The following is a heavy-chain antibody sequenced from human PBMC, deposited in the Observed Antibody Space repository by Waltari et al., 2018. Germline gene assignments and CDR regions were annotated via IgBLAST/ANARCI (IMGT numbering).Heavy chain of an antibody. V-gene: IGHV4-34*01. J-gene: IGHJ2*01. Sequence: QVQLQQRGAGLLKPSETLSLTCAVYGGSFSGYFWTWIRQPPGKGLEWIGEINHSGNTNYHPSLKSRVIIAVDTSKNQFSLKLTAMTAADTAIYCCARQKDGYNTTRYFDLWGPGTLVIVSS. CDR3: ARQKDGYNTTRYFDL. CDR1: GGSFSGYF. D-gene: IGHD5-12*01. CDR2: INHSGNT.